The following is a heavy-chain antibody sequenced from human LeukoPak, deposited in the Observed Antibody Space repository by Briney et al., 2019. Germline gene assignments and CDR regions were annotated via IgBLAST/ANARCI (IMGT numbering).Heavy chain of an antibody. V-gene: IGHV1-18*04. CDR1: GYTFTGYY. D-gene: IGHD6-13*01. CDR3: ARGRRGLAAATKFDP. J-gene: IGHJ5*02. Sequence: ASVKVSCTASGYTFTGYYMHWVRQAPGQGLEWMGWISAYNGNTNYAQKLRGRVTMTTDTSTSTAYMELRSLRSDDTAVYYCARGRRGLAAATKFDPWGQGTLVTVSS. CDR2: ISAYNGNT.